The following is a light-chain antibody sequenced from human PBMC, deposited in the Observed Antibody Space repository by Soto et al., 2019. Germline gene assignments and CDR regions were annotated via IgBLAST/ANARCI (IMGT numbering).Light chain of an antibody. Sequence: GWPQSHGTLSLSPGERATLSCRASQSVIDNYLARYQQKPGQAPRVLTLGASTRATGIPARFSGSGSGTEFTLSISSLQSEDFAMYYCHQYGISPPVTFGQRRLLEIK. CDR2: GAS. CDR1: QSVIDNY. J-gene: IGKJ5*01. V-gene: IGKV3-20*01. CDR3: HQYGISPPVT.